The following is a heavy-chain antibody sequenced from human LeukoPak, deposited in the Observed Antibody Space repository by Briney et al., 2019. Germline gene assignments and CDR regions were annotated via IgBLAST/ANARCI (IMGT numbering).Heavy chain of an antibody. CDR1: GGSIRSYY. D-gene: IGHD3-22*01. Sequence: PSETLSLTCTVSGGSIRSYYWSWIRQPPGKGLEWIGFIYYSGSTNYNPSLKSRVTISVDTSKNQFSLKLSSVTAADTAVYYCARGEDDSSGYYEAIFDYWGQGTLVTVSS. CDR2: IYYSGST. V-gene: IGHV4-59*01. J-gene: IGHJ4*02. CDR3: ARGEDDSSGYYEAIFDY.